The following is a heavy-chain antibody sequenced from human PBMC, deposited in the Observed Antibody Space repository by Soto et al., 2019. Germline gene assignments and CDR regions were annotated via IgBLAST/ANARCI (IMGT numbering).Heavy chain of an antibody. D-gene: IGHD6-13*01. CDR2: IYYSGST. V-gene: IGHV4-59*01. CDR3: ARDERTAARPPTPYGMDV. Sequence: SETLSLTCTVSGGSISSYYWSWIRQPPGKGLEWIGYIYYSGSTNYNPSLKSRVTISVDTSKNQFSLKLSSVTAADTAVYYCARDERTAARPPTPYGMDVWGQGTTVTVS. J-gene: IGHJ6*02. CDR1: GGSISSYY.